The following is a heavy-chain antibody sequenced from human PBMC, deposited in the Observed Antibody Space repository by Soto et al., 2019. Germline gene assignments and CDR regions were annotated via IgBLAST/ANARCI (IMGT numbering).Heavy chain of an antibody. CDR1: GFTFSSYA. CDR3: AKDLYYDSSGYGAFDI. D-gene: IGHD3-22*01. CDR2: ISGSGGST. J-gene: IGHJ3*02. V-gene: IGHV3-23*01. Sequence: EVQLLESGGGLGQPGGSLRLSCAASGFTFSSYAMSWVRQAPGKGLEWVSAISGSGGSTYYADSVKGRFTISRDNSKNTLYLQMNSLRAEDTAVYYCAKDLYYDSSGYGAFDIWGQGTMVTVSS.